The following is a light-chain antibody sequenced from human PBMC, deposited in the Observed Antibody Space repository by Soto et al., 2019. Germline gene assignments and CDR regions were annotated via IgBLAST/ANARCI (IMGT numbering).Light chain of an antibody. V-gene: IGKV3-20*01. Sequence: IVLTQSPVTLSLSPGERTTLSCRASQSISRYLAWYQQKPGQAPRLLIYGASSRATGIPDRFSGSGSGADFTLTISGLEPEDFAVYYCQQYGSSRWTFGQGTRWIS. CDR2: GAS. J-gene: IGKJ1*01. CDR3: QQYGSSRWT. CDR1: QSISRY.